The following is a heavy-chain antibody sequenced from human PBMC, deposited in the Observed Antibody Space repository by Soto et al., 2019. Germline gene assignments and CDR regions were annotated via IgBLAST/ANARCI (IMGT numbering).Heavy chain of an antibody. CDR1: GDSISSGDYF. D-gene: IGHD3-16*01. Sequence: SETLSLTCTVSGDSISSGDYFWNWIRQHPGRGLEWIGYIYYSGTTNYNASLKSRVTISVDTSANQFSLRVRSVTAADTAVYYCARIRGLGEVSPYFDHWGQGALVTVSS. CDR3: ARIRGLGEVSPYFDH. CDR2: IYYSGTT. J-gene: IGHJ4*02. V-gene: IGHV4-61*08.